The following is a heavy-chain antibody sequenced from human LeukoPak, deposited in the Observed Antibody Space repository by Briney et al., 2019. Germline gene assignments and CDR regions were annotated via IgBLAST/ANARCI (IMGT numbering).Heavy chain of an antibody. V-gene: IGHV3-23*01. D-gene: IGHD6-13*01. J-gene: IGHJ1*01. CDR3: AKDLGRYSSSWYADFQH. CDR1: GFTFSSYA. CDR2: ISGSGGST. Sequence: GGSLRLSCAASGFTFSSYAMSWFRQAPGKGLEWVSAISGSGGSTYYADSVKGRFTISRDNSKNTLYLQMNSLRAEDTAVYYCAKDLGRYSSSWYADFQHWGQGTLVTVSS.